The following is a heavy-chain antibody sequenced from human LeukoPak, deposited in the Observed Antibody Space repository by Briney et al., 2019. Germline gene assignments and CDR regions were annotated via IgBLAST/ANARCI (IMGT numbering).Heavy chain of an antibody. J-gene: IGHJ4*02. D-gene: IGHD3-22*01. CDR1: GFTFSSYG. CDR2: IRYDGSNK. V-gene: IGHV3-30*02. Sequence: GESLKISCAASGFTFSSYGMHWVRQAPGKGLEWVAFIRYDGSNKYYADSVKGRFTISRDNSKNTLYLQMNSLRAEDTAVYYCAKEAEPYYYDAKTFDYWGQGTLVTVSS. CDR3: AKEAEPYYYDAKTFDY.